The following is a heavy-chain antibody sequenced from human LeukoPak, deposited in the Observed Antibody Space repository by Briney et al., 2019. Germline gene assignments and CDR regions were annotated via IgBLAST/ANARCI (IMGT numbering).Heavy chain of an antibody. CDR1: GFTFSSYA. Sequence: GGSLRLSCAASGFTFSSYAMSWVRQAPGKGLEWVSAISGSGGSTYYADSVKGRFTISRDNSKNTLYLEINSLRADDTAVYYCARLAPRDLRYCSSSSCYTYDYWGQGNPVTVSS. V-gene: IGHV3-23*01. CDR3: ARLAPRDLRYCSSSSCYTYDY. J-gene: IGHJ4*02. CDR2: ISGSGGST. D-gene: IGHD2-2*02.